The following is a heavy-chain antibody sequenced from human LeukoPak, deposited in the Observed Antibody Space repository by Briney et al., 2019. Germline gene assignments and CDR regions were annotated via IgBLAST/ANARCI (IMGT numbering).Heavy chain of an antibody. CDR2: IYYSGST. V-gene: IGHV4-39*07. J-gene: IGHJ6*03. CDR3: ARGKYSEQTRTSYYYMDV. D-gene: IGHD1/OR15-1a*01. Sequence: PSETLSLTCTVSGGSISSSSYYWGWLRQPPGKGLEWLGSIYYSGSTYYNPSLKSRVTISVDTSKNQFSLKLSSVTAADTAVYYCARGKYSEQTRTSYYYMDVWGKGTTVTVSS. CDR1: GGSISSSSYY.